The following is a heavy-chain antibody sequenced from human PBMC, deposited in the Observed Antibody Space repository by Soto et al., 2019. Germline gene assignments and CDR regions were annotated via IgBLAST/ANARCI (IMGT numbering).Heavy chain of an antibody. V-gene: IGHV3-15*01. Sequence: GGSLRLSCAASGFTFSNAWMSWVRQAPGKGLEWVGRIKSKTDGGTTDYAAPVKGRFTISRDDSKNTLYLQMNSLKTEDTAVYYCTPRWDYDILTGLSVVDYWGQGTLVTVSS. CDR2: IKSKTDGGTT. D-gene: IGHD3-9*01. CDR3: TPRWDYDILTGLSVVDY. CDR1: GFTFSNAW. J-gene: IGHJ4*02.